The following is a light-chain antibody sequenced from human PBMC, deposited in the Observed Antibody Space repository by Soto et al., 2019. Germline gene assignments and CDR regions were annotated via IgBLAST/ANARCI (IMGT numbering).Light chain of an antibody. CDR3: LPDHTYPRT. CDR2: GAS. V-gene: IGKV1-6*01. CDR1: QDIQNE. J-gene: IGKJ1*01. Sequence: AIPMTQSPSSLSASVGDRVTIACRASQDIQNELGWYQQKPGKAPKVLIYGASTLQSGVPSRFSGGGSGTDFTLTISSLQAEDFATVYCLPDHTYPRTFGQGTKVEIK.